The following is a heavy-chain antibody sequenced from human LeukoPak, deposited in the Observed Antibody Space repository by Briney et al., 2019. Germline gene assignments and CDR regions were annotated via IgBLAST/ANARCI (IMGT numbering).Heavy chain of an antibody. CDR2: IRYDGSNK. CDR1: GFTFSSYG. Sequence: GGSLRLSCAASGFTFSSYGMHWVRQAPGKGLEWVAFIRYDGSNKYYADSVKGRFTISRDNSKNTPYLQMNSLRAEDTAVYYCARDANIDSYDVPPWGQGTLVTVSS. D-gene: IGHD5-12*01. J-gene: IGHJ4*02. CDR3: ARDANIDSYDVPP. V-gene: IGHV3-30*02.